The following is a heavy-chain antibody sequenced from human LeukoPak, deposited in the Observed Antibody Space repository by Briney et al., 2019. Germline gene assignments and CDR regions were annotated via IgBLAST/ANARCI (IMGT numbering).Heavy chain of an antibody. Sequence: PGRSLGLSCAASGFTFSSYSMNWVRQAPGKGLEWVSSISSSSSYIYYADSVKGRFTISRDNAKNSLYLQMNSLRAEDTAVYYCARVPMYYDFSSFGAPNDYWGQGTLVTVSS. CDR1: GFTFSSYS. J-gene: IGHJ4*02. D-gene: IGHD3-3*01. CDR3: ARVPMYYDFSSFGAPNDY. V-gene: IGHV3-21*01. CDR2: ISSSSSYI.